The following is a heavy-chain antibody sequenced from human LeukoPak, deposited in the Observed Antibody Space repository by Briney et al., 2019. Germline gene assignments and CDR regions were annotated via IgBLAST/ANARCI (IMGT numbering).Heavy chain of an antibody. CDR3: ARERDYGYCDY. J-gene: IGHJ4*02. CDR1: GGSISSGGYS. Sequence: SETLSLTCAVSGGSISSGGYSLSWIRQTPGEGLEWIGFMFHTGSTHYSPSLQSRVTISVDRSKNQFSLRLSSVTAADTAVYYCARERDYGYCDYWGQGTLVTVSS. V-gene: IGHV4-30-2*01. D-gene: IGHD4-17*01. CDR2: MFHTGST.